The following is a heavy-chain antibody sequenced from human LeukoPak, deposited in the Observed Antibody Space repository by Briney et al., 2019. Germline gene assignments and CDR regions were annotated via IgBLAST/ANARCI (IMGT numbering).Heavy chain of an antibody. CDR2: ISYDGSNK. V-gene: IGHV3-30-3*01. Sequence: PGGSLRLSCAASGFTFSSYAMHWVRQAPGKGLEWVAVISYDGSNKYYADSVKGRFTISRDNSKNTLYLQMNSLRAEDTAVYYCAKDLSQVRYYDFWSDPWGQGTLVTVSS. CDR1: GFTFSSYA. J-gene: IGHJ5*02. CDR3: AKDLSQVRYYDFWSDP. D-gene: IGHD3-3*01.